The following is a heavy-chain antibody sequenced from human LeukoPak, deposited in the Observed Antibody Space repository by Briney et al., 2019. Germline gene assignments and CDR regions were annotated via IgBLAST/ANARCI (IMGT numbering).Heavy chain of an antibody. V-gene: IGHV4-59*01. CDR3: ARDLTYYYDSSGYYWSWFDP. Sequence: SETLSLTCTVSGGSIGSYYWSWIRQPPGKGLEWIGYIYYSGSTNYNPSLKSRVTISVDTSKNQFSLKLSSVTAADTAVYYCARDLTYYYDSSGYYWSWFDPWGQGTLVTVSS. CDR1: GGSIGSYY. CDR2: IYYSGST. J-gene: IGHJ5*02. D-gene: IGHD3-22*01.